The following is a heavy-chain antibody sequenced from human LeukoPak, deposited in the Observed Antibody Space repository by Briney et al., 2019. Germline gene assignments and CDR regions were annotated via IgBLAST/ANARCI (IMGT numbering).Heavy chain of an antibody. D-gene: IGHD6-13*01. CDR2: IYYSGST. J-gene: IGHJ5*02. V-gene: IGHV4-30-2*03. CDR3: ARIPIAAAGTVVDP. Sequence: KPSQTLSLTCAVSGGSISSGGYSWSWIRQPPGKGLEWIGSIYYSGSTYYNPSLKSRVTISVDTSKNQFSLKLSSVTAADTAVYYCARIPIAAAGTVVDPWGQGTLVTVSS. CDR1: GGSISSGGYS.